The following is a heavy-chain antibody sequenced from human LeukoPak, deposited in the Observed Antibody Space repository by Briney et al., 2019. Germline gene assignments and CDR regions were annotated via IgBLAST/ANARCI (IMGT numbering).Heavy chain of an antibody. D-gene: IGHD2-15*01. CDR1: GFTFSSYW. CDR2: SNSDGSTT. V-gene: IGHV3-74*01. J-gene: IGHJ4*02. CDR3: ARPYCSGGSCYSFFDY. Sequence: GGSLRLSCAASGFTFSSYWMNWVRQAPGKGLVWVSRSNSDGSTTNYADSVKGRFTISRDNAKNTLYLQMNSLRVEDTAVYYCARPYCSGGSCYSFFDYWGQGTLVTVSS.